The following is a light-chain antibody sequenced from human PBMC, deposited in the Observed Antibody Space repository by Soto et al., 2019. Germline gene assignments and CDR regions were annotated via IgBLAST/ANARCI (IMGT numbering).Light chain of an antibody. V-gene: IGKV1-39*01. CDR1: QSTSSY. CDR3: QQSYSTPPST. J-gene: IGKJ3*01. CDR2: AAS. Sequence: DIQMTQSPSSLSASVGDRVTITCRASQSTSSYLNWYQQKPGKAPKLLIYAASSLQSGVPSRFSGSGSGTDFTLTISSLQPEDFATYYWQQSYSTPPSTFGPGTKVDIK.